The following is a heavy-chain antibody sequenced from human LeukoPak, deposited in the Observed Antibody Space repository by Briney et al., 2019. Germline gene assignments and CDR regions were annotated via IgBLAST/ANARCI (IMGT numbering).Heavy chain of an antibody. CDR3: TRADDFWSGSNFDY. D-gene: IGHD3-3*01. CDR2: IRSKAYGGTT. CDR1: GFTFGDYA. Sequence: GGSLRLSCTASGFTFGDYAMSWVRQAPGKGLEWVGFIRSKAYGGTTEYAASVKGRFTISRDDSKSIAYLQMNSLKTEDTAVYYCTRADDFWSGSNFDYWGQGTLVTVSS. V-gene: IGHV3-49*04. J-gene: IGHJ4*02.